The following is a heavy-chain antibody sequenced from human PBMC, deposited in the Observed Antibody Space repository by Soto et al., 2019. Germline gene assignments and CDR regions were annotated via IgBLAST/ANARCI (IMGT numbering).Heavy chain of an antibody. CDR2: IIPVFGT. CDR1: GGTFSMYA. J-gene: IGHJ6*02. D-gene: IGHD1-26*01. CDR3: ARGTYSGSHYIYQYYGMDV. V-gene: IGHV1-69*13. Sequence: ASVKVSCKASGGTFSMYAISWVRQARGQGLEWMGGIIPVFGTKYAQKFQGRVTITADESTSTSYMDLSSLRSDDTAVYYCARGTYSGSHYIYQYYGMDVWGQGTTVTVSS.